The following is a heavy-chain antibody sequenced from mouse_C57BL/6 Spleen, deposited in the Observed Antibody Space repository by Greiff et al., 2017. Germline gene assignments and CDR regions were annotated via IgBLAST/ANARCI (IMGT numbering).Heavy chain of an antibody. CDR3: ASYYGSSYGDYFDY. J-gene: IGHJ2*01. CDR1: GYTFTDYY. Sequence: VKLMESGAELVRPGASVKLSCKASGYTFTDYYINWVKQRPGQGLEWIARIYPGSGNTYYNEKFKGKATLTAEKSSSTAYMQLSSLTSEDSAVYFCASYYGSSYGDYFDYWGQGTTLTVSS. D-gene: IGHD1-1*01. V-gene: IGHV1-76*01. CDR2: IYPGSGNT.